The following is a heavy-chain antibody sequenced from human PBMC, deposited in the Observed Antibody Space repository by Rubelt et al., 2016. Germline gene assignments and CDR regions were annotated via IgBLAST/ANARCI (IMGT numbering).Heavy chain of an antibody. CDR3: ASSLSGSPNFDY. Sequence: QVQLQESGPGLVKPSETLSLTCTVSGYSISSGYYWGWIRQPPGKGLEWIGEINHSGSTKYNPSLKSRVTISVDTSKKKFSRRLSSVTAADTAVYYCASSLSGSPNFDYWGQGTLVTVSS. CDR2: INHSGST. D-gene: IGHD3-10*01. CDR1: GYSISSGYY. J-gene: IGHJ4*02. V-gene: IGHV4-38-2*02.